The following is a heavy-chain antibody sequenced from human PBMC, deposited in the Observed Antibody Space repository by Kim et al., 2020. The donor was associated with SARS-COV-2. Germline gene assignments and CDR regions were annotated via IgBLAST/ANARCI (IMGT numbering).Heavy chain of an antibody. Sequence: SETLSLTCTVSGGSISGYYWSWIRQPPGKGLEWIGYIYYSGSTNYNSSLKSRVTISVDTSKNQFSPKLSSVTAADTAVYYCARSPGYYFDYWGQGTLVTVSS. CDR2: IYYSGST. CDR1: GGSISGYY. J-gene: IGHJ4*02. V-gene: IGHV4-59*01. CDR3: ARSPGYYFDY. D-gene: IGHD3-10*01.